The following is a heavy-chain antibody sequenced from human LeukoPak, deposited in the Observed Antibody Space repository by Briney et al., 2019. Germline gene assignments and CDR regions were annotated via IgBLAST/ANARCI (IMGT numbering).Heavy chain of an antibody. J-gene: IGHJ4*02. V-gene: IGHV1-2*02. CDR3: AREFAYSGSY. CDR1: GYTFTGYY. D-gene: IGHD1-26*01. CDR2: INPNSGGT. Sequence: ASVKVSCKASGYTFTGYYMHWLRQAPGQGLEWMGWINPNSGGTNYAQKVQGRVTMTRDTSISTAYMELSRLRSDDTAVYYCAREFAYSGSYWGQGTLVTVSS.